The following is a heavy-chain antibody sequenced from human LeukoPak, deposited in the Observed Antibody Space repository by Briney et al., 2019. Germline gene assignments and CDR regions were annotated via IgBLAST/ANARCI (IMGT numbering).Heavy chain of an antibody. D-gene: IGHD2-21*02. Sequence: ASVKVSCKTSGYAFTSYGISWVRQAPGQGLEWMGWITAYNNNTNYAQKLQGRVTTTTDTSTSTAYMELRSLRSDDTAVYYCARQGVVTALDYWGQGTLVTVSS. CDR3: ARQGVVTALDY. J-gene: IGHJ4*02. CDR2: ITAYNNNT. CDR1: GYAFTSYG. V-gene: IGHV1-18*01.